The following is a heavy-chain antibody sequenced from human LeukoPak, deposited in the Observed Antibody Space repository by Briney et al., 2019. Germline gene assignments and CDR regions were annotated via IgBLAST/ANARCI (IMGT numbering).Heavy chain of an antibody. V-gene: IGHV3-9*01. D-gene: IGHD2-2*01. J-gene: IGHJ3*02. CDR2: ISWNSDNI. CDR1: GFSFDDYA. Sequence: GGSLRLSCAASGFSFDDYAMHWVRQAPGKGLEWVSSISWNSDNIDYADSVKGRFTISRDNAKNSLYLQMNSLRAEDTAVYYCARDVEMVPAAMVDAFDIWGQGTMVTVSS. CDR3: ARDVEMVPAAMVDAFDI.